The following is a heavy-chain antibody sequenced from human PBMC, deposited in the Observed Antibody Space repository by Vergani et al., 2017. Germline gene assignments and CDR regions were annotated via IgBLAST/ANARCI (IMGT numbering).Heavy chain of an antibody. D-gene: IGHD5-18*01. CDR1: GFTFSACP. J-gene: IGHJ4*02. CDR3: SRGRGYSFGYSDY. V-gene: IGHV3-49*04. Sequence: EVQLLQSGGGVIQPGGSVRLSCAASGFTFSACPMTWVRQAPGKGLEWVAFIRNKAYGGTTEYAASVKGRFTISRDESKRRAYLQLSGLKTEYTAVYFCSRGRGYSFGYSDYWGQGTLVTVSS. CDR2: IRNKAYGGTT.